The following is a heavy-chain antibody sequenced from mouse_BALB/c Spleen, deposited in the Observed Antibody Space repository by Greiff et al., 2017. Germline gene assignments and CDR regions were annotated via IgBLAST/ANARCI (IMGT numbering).Heavy chain of an antibody. Sequence: QVQLQQSGAELVRPGVSVKISCKGSGYTFTDYAMHWVKQSHAKSLEWIGVISTYYGDASYNQKFKGKATMTVDKSSSTAYMELARLTSEDSAIYYCAREGNWSAMDYWGQGTSVTVSS. D-gene: IGHD2-1*01. V-gene: IGHV1S137*01. J-gene: IGHJ4*01. CDR1: GYTFTDYA. CDR2: ISTYYGDA. CDR3: AREGNWSAMDY.